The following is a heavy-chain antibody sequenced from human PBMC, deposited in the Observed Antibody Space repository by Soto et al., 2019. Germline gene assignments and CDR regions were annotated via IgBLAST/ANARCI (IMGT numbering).Heavy chain of an antibody. CDR1: GFTFSSYA. CDR3: AKDHGSGSYLAPEYYFDY. J-gene: IGHJ4*02. D-gene: IGHD3-10*01. Sequence: EVQLLESGGGLVQPGGSLRLSCAASGFTFSSYAMSWVRQAPGKGLEWVSAISGSGGSTYYADSVKGRFTISRDNSKNTLYLQMNSLRAEDTAVYYCAKDHGSGSYLAPEYYFDYWGQGTLVTVSS. CDR2: ISGSGGST. V-gene: IGHV3-23*01.